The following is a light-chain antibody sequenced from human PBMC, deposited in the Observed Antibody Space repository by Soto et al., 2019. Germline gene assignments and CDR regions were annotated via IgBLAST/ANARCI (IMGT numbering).Light chain of an antibody. V-gene: IGLV1-47*02. CDR2: STN. CDR3: ASWDVSLSGWV. J-gene: IGLJ3*02. CDR1: NSNIGTYY. Sequence: QSVLTQSPSASGTPGQRVTISCSGQNSNIGTYYAYWYQHLPGTAPNLLIYSTNLRPSGVPDRFSGSKSGTSASLAISGLRSEDEGHYYCASWDVSLSGWVFGGGTKLTVL.